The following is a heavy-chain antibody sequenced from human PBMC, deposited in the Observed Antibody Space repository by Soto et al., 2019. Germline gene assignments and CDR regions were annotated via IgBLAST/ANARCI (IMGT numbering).Heavy chain of an antibody. V-gene: IGHV4-31*03. CDR2: IYYSGST. Sequence: QVQLQESGPGLVKPSQTLSLTCTVSGGSISSGGYYWSWIRQHPGKGLEWFGYIYYSGSTYYNPCLKSRVTVSLSAAKNQFSLKLGSVTGADTAVYYCARGPRFDYWCQGTLVTVSS. J-gene: IGHJ4*02. CDR3: ARGPRFDY. CDR1: GGSISSGGYY.